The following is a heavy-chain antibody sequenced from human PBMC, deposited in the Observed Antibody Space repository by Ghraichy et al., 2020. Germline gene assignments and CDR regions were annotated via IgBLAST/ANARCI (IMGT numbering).Heavy chain of an antibody. Sequence: LNISCAASGFTFSSYGMHWVRQAPGKGLEWVAFIRYDGSNKYYADSVKGRFTISRDNSKNTLYLQMNSLRAEDTAVYYCAKVGHSRYYFDYWGQGTLVTVSS. CDR3: AKVGHSRYYFDY. V-gene: IGHV3-30*02. CDR1: GFTFSSYG. D-gene: IGHD2-8*01. J-gene: IGHJ4*02. CDR2: IRYDGSNK.